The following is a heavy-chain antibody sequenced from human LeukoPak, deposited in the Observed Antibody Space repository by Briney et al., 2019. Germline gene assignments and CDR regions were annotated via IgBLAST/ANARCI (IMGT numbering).Heavy chain of an antibody. V-gene: IGHV3-7*03. Sequence: PGGALRLSCAASGFTFRHSWRSWIRQTPGKGLEWVANIHPDSSVKFYVDSMEGRFTISRDKTKNSLYLQIDNARVDDTRLYYCTRLPRETAGDYWGQGVPVIVSS. CDR1: GFTFRHSW. CDR2: IHPDSSVK. CDR3: TRLPRETAGDY. J-gene: IGHJ4*02. D-gene: IGHD1-14*01.